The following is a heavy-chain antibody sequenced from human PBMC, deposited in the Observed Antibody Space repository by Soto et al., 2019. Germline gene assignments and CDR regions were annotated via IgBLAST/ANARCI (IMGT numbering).Heavy chain of an antibody. V-gene: IGHV1-69*13. CDR3: ARSPCGGDCYPRAYYFDY. Sequence: GASVKVSCKASGGTFSSYAISWVRQAPGQGLEWMGGIIPIFGTANYAQKFQGRVTITADESTSTAYMELSSLRSEDTAMYYCARSPCGGDCYPRAYYFDYWGQGTLVTVSS. CDR2: IIPIFGTA. J-gene: IGHJ4*02. D-gene: IGHD2-21*02. CDR1: GGTFSSYA.